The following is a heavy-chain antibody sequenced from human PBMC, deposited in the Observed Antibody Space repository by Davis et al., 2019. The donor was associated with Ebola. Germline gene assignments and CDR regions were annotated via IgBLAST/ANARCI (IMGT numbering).Heavy chain of an antibody. J-gene: IGHJ4*02. CDR3: ARVLATAATFDY. Sequence: MPSETLSLTCTVSGGSLRGYFWSWIRQSPGKGLQWLGYVYYNESPKYNPSLKSRATISIDMSKNQFSLRLTSVTAADTAVYYCARVLATAATFDYWGQGVPVTVSS. CDR2: VYYNESP. CDR1: GGSLRGYF. V-gene: IGHV4-59*01. D-gene: IGHD6-25*01.